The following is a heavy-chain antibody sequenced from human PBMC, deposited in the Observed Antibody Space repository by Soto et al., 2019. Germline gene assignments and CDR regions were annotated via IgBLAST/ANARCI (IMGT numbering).Heavy chain of an antibody. CDR3: TTGLTLDALDI. Sequence: GGSLRLSCAASGFTFNNAWMNWVRQAPGKVLEWVGRIKSKVDGGTTDYAAPVKGRFTISRDDSKNTLYLQMNSLKTEDTAVYYCTTGLTLDALDIWGQGTMVTVSS. CDR2: IKSKVDGGTT. V-gene: IGHV3-15*01. J-gene: IGHJ3*02. CDR1: GFTFNNAW.